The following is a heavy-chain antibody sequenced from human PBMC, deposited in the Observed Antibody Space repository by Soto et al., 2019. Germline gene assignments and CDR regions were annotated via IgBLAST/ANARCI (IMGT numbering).Heavy chain of an antibody. V-gene: IGHV3-48*03. CDR2: ISSSGSTT. D-gene: IGHD3-10*01. CDR1: GFTFSRFE. J-gene: IGHJ4*02. CDR3: TRAAWFPYLSFY. Sequence: GGSLRLSCAASGFTFSRFELHWVRQAPGKGLEWISYISSSGSTTYYASSVEGRFTIARDNANNSVYLQMDSLRAEDTALYYCTRAAWFPYLSFYWGQGALVTVSS.